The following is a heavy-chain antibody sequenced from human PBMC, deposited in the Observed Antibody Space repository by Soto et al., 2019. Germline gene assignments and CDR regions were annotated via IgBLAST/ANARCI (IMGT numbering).Heavy chain of an antibody. V-gene: IGHV1-18*01. CDR1: GYAFTTYG. J-gene: IGHJ4*02. CDR2: ISAHKGNT. CDR3: ARGRYGDY. Sequence: QVHLVQSGAEVKKPGASVKVSCQGSGYAFTTYGITWVRQAPGQGLEWMGWISAHKGNTNYAQKLQGRVTVTRDTSTRTAYMELRSLRYDDTAVYHCARGRYGDYWGQGALVTVSS. D-gene: IGHD1-1*01.